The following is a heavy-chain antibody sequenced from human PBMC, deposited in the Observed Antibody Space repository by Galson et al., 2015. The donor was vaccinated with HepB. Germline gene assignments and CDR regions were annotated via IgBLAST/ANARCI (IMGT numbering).Heavy chain of an antibody. CDR1: GGTFSSYA. D-gene: IGHD2-2*01. Sequence: SVKVSCKASGGTFSSYAISWVRQAPGQGLEWMGGIIPIFGTANYAQKFQGRVTITADESTSTAYMELSSLRSEDTAVYYCARSRNCSSTSCYLYYYYYMDVWGKGTTVTVSS. CDR2: IIPIFGTA. V-gene: IGHV1-69*13. CDR3: ARSRNCSSTSCYLYYYYYMDV. J-gene: IGHJ6*03.